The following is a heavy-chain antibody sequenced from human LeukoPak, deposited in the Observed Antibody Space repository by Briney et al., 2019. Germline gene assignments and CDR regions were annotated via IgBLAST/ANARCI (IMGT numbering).Heavy chain of an antibody. CDR1: GGSISSGGYY. CDR2: IYYSGST. V-gene: IGHV4-31*03. D-gene: IGHD2-15*01. CDR3: ARAIVGEFDY. Sequence: SSENLSLTCTVSGGSISSGGYYWSWIRQHPGKGLEWIGYIYYSGSTYYNPSLKSRVTISVDTSKNQFSLKLSSVTAADTAVYYCARAIVGEFDYWGQGTLVTVSS. J-gene: IGHJ4*02.